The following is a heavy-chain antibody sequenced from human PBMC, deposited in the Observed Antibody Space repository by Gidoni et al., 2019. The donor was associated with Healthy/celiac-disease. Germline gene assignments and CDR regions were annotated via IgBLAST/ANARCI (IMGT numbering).Heavy chain of an antibody. CDR1: GGSVSGYY. J-gene: IGHJ4*02. D-gene: IGHD4-4*01. CDR2: LNHRGST. CDR3: AGGRIYRGRTFDY. V-gene: IGHV4-34*01. Sequence: QVQLQQWGAGLLKPSETLSLTCAVYGGSVSGYYWRWIRQPPGKGREWMGELNHRGSTNYNPSLKSRVTISVDTSRTRFSLKWSSVTAADTAIYYCAGGRIYRGRTFDYWGQGTLVTVSS.